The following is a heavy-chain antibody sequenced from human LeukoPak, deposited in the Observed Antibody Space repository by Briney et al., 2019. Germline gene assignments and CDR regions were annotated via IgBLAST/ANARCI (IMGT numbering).Heavy chain of an antibody. V-gene: IGHV1-2*02. CDR3: ARRMYSSSSPDY. Sequence: ASVEVSCKASGYTFTGYYMHWVRQAPGQGLEWMGWINPNSGGTNYAQKFQGRVTMTRDTSISTAYMELSRLRSDDTAVYYCARRMYSSSSPDYWGQGTLVTVSS. D-gene: IGHD6-6*01. J-gene: IGHJ4*02. CDR2: INPNSGGT. CDR1: GYTFTGYY.